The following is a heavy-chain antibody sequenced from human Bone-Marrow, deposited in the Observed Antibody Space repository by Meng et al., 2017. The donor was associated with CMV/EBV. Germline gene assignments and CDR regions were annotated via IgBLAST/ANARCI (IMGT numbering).Heavy chain of an antibody. J-gene: IGHJ6*02. V-gene: IGHV3-15*01. CDR3: TTSGYSYGFYYYYGMDV. CDR2: IKSKTDGGTT. Sequence: GESLKISCAASGFTFSSYAMSWVRQAPGKGLEWVGRIKSKTDGGTTDYAAPVKGRFTISRDDSKNTLYLQMNSLKTEDTAVYYCTTSGYSYGFYYYYGMDVWGQGTTVTVSS. CDR1: GFTFSSYA. D-gene: IGHD5-18*01.